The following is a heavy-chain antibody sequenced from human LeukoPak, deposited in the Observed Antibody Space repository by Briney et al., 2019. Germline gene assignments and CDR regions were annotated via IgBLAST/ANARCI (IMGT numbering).Heavy chain of an antibody. CDR2: INPNSGGT. D-gene: IGHD6-19*01. Sequence: ASVKVSCKASGGTFSSYAISWVRQAPGQGLEWMGRINPNSGGTNYAQKFQGRVTMTRDTSISTAYMELSRLRSDDTAVYYCARDLIVMAGIAMDVWGQGTTVTVSS. CDR3: ARDLIVMAGIAMDV. CDR1: GGTFSSYA. J-gene: IGHJ6*02. V-gene: IGHV1-2*06.